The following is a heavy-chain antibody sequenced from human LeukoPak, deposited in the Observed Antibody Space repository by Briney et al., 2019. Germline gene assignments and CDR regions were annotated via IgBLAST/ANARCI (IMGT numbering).Heavy chain of an antibody. J-gene: IGHJ4*02. CDR1: GYTFSNYG. Sequence: GASVKVSCKASGYTFSNYGISWVRQAPGQGLEWVGWISAHTGKTNYAQKVQGRVTMTTDTSTSTAYMELRSLRSDDTAVYYCANHYDSSGYEFDYWGQGTLVTVSS. D-gene: IGHD3-22*01. V-gene: IGHV1-18*01. CDR2: ISAHTGKT. CDR3: ANHYDSSGYEFDY.